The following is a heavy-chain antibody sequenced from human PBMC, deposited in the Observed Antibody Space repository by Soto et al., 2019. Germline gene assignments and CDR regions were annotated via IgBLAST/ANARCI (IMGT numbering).Heavy chain of an antibody. D-gene: IGHD3-22*01. CDR2: IYHSGST. Sequence: SETLSLTCAVSGYSISSGYYWGWIRQPPGKGLEWIGSIYHSGSTYYNPSLKSRVTISVDTSKNQFSLKLSSVTAADTAVYYCARDSEYYDSSGYYYDWGQGTLVTVSS. V-gene: IGHV4-38-2*02. J-gene: IGHJ4*02. CDR3: ARDSEYYDSSGYYYD. CDR1: GYSISSGYY.